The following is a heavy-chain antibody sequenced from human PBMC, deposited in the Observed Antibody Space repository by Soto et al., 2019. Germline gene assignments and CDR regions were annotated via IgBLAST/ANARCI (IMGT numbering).Heavy chain of an antibody. CDR2: LFSGGST. Sequence: EVQLVESGGGLIQPGGSLRLSCAASGFTVSSNYMSWVRQAPGKGLEWVSVLFSGGSTYYADSVKGRFTISRDNSKNTLYLQTNSLRVEDTAIYYCARVGTVHSYYFDYWGQGTLVTVSS. D-gene: IGHD1-7*01. CDR3: ARVGTVHSYYFDY. CDR1: GFTVSSNY. V-gene: IGHV3-53*01. J-gene: IGHJ4*02.